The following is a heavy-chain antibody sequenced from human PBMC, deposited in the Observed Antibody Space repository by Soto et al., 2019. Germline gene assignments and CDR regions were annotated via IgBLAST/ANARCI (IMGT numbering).Heavy chain of an antibody. V-gene: IGHV1-69*13. CDR1: GGTFSSYA. CDR2: IIPIFGTA. J-gene: IGHJ6*02. D-gene: IGHD3-10*01. Sequence: SVKVSCKASGGTFSSYAISWVRQAPGQGLEWMGGIIPIFGTANYAQKFQGRVTITADESTSTAYMELSSLRSEDTAVYYCARDRDYYYGMDVWGQRTTVTVSS. CDR3: ARDRDYYYGMDV.